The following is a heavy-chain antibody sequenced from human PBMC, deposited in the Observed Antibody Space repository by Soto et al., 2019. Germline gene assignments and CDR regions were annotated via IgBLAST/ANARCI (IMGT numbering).Heavy chain of an antibody. V-gene: IGHV3-64D*06. CDR2: ISSNGGST. CDR1: GFTFSSYA. CDR3: VIQVAAGTFGY. Sequence: GGSLRLSCSASGFTFSSYAMHWVRQAPGKGLEYVSAISSNGGSTYYADSVKGRFTISRDNSKNTLYLQMGSLRAEDTAVYYCVIQVAAGTFGYWGQGTLVTVSS. J-gene: IGHJ4*02. D-gene: IGHD6-13*01.